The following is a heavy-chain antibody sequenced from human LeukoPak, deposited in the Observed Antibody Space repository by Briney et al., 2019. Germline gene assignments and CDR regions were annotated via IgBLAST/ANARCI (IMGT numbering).Heavy chain of an antibody. CDR3: ARAVLSSSLPLDI. D-gene: IGHD6-6*01. V-gene: IGHV3-21*01. CDR2: ISSGSSYI. CDR1: GFTFSSYR. Sequence: GGSLRLSCAASGFTFSSYRMNWVRQAPGKGLEWVSSISSGSSYIYYAGSVKGRFTISRDNAKNLLDLQMNSLRAEDTAVYYCARAVLSSSLPLDIWGQGTMVTVSS. J-gene: IGHJ3*02.